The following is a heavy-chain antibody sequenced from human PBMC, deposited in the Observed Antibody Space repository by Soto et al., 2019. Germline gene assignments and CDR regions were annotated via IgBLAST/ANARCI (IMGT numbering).Heavy chain of an antibody. V-gene: IGHV5-10-1*01. Sequence: GESLKISCKGSGYSFTSYWISGVRQMPGKGLEWMGRIDPSDSYTNYSPSFQGHVTISADKSISTAYLQWSSLKASDTAMYYCARQGQYSSSSPGDWFDPWGQGTLVTVSS. CDR3: ARQGQYSSSSPGDWFDP. D-gene: IGHD6-6*01. CDR2: IDPSDSYT. CDR1: GYSFTSYW. J-gene: IGHJ5*02.